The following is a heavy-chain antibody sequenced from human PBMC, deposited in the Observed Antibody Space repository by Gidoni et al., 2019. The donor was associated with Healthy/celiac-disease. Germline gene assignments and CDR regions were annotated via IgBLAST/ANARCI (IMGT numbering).Heavy chain of an antibody. V-gene: IGHV4-39*01. CDR3: ASGDSSSWFWAFDI. CDR2: IYYSGST. J-gene: IGHJ3*02. CDR1: AGSISSSSYY. D-gene: IGHD6-13*01. Sequence: QLQLQESGPGLVKPSETLSLTCTVSAGSISSSSYYWGWIRQPPGKGLEWIGSIYYSGSTYYNPSLKSRVTISVDTSKNQFSLKLSSVTAADTAVYYCASGDSSSWFWAFDIWGQGTMVTVSS.